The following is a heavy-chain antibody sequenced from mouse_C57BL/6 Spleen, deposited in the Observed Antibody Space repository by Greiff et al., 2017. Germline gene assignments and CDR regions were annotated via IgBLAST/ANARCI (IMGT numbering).Heavy chain of an antibody. V-gene: IGHV1-20*01. CDR3: ARWGITTVVARYFDV. CDR1: GYSFTGYF. Sequence: VQLQQSGPELVKPGDSVKISCKASGYSFTGYFMNWVMQSHGKSLEWIGRINPYNGDTFYNQKFKGKATLTVDKSSSTAHMVLRSLTSEDSAVYYCARWGITTVVARYFDVWGTATTVTVSS. CDR2: INPYNGDT. D-gene: IGHD1-1*01. J-gene: IGHJ1*03.